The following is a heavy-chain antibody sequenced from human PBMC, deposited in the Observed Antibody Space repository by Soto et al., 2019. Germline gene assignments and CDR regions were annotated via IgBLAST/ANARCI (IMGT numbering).Heavy chain of an antibody. CDR3: ASFRTDYYYGMDV. D-gene: IGHD2-8*02. CDR2: INHSGST. J-gene: IGHJ6*02. Sequence: LSLTCAVYGGSFSGYYWSWIRQPPGKGLEWIGEINHSGSTNYNPSLKSRVTISVDTSKNQFSLKLSSVTAADTAVYYCASFRTDYYYGMDVWGQGTTVTVSS. V-gene: IGHV4-34*01. CDR1: GGSFSGYY.